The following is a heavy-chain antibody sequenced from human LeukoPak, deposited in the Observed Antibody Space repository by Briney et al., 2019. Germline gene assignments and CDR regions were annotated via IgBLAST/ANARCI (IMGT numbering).Heavy chain of an antibody. J-gene: IGHJ4*02. Sequence: GRSLRLSCAASGFTFSSYGMHWVRQAPGKGLEWVAVISYDGSNKYYADSVKGRFTIFRDNSKNTLYLQMNSLRAEDTAVYYCAKEDRLVTNGDYFDYWGQGTLVTVSS. CDR3: AKEDRLVTNGDYFDY. V-gene: IGHV3-30*18. CDR2: ISYDGSNK. D-gene: IGHD2-8*01. CDR1: GFTFSSYG.